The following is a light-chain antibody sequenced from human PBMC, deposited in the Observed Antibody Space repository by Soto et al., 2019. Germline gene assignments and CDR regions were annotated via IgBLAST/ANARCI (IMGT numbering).Light chain of an antibody. CDR1: QSVSGY. CDR3: QQRGTWPT. V-gene: IGKV3-11*01. CDR2: DAS. Sequence: EIVLTQSPATLSLSPGERATLSCRASQSVSGYLAWYQQEPGQAPRLLIYDASSRANGIPARFTGSGSGTDFSLTISSLEPEDFAVYYCQQRGTWPTFGQGTKVDIK. J-gene: IGKJ1*01.